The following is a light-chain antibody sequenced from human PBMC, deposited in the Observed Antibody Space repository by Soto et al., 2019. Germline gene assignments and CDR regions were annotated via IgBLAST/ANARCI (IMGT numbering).Light chain of an antibody. V-gene: IGLV2-14*03. CDR3: NSYTSSSTLV. CDR2: NVY. CDR1: SSDVGGYNF. J-gene: IGLJ2*01. Sequence: QSALTQPASVSGSPGQSITISCTGTSSDVGGYNFVPWYQQHPGKAPKLMLYNVYDRPSGISHRFSGSRSGNTASLTISGLQAEDEAHYYCNSYTSSSTLVFGGGTKVTVL.